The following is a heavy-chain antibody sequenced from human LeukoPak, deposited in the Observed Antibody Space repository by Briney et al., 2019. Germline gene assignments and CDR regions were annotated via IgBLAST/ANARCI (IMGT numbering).Heavy chain of an antibody. Sequence: GSSVKVSCKASGGAFSSYAISWVRQAPGQGLEWMGRIIPILGIANYAQKLQGRVTMTTDTSTSTAYMELRSLRSDDTAVYYCARDPTRAESDYWGQGTLVTVSS. J-gene: IGHJ4*02. CDR3: ARDPTRAESDY. V-gene: IGHV1-69*04. CDR1: GGAFSSYA. CDR2: IIPILGIA. D-gene: IGHD1-14*01.